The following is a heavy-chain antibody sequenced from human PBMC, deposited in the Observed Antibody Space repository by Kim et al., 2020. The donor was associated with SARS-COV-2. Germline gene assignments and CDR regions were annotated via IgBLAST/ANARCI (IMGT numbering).Heavy chain of an antibody. D-gene: IGHD6-6*01. J-gene: IGHJ4*02. Sequence: SETLSLTCIVSGGSVSISSHQWGWIRQPPGKGLEWIGHTYYRGSPFYKPSLRSRVTISIDTPKNQFSLNLTSVTAADTAVYYCARRVFGTSSLDFWGLGTLVTVS. CDR1: GGSVSISSHQ. CDR3: ARRVFGTSSLDF. V-gene: IGHV4-39*01. CDR2: TYYRGSP.